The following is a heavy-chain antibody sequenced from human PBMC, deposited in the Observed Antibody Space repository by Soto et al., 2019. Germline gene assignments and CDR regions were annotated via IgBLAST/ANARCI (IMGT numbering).Heavy chain of an antibody. D-gene: IGHD3-16*01. Sequence: GGSLRLSCAASGFTFSSYGMHWVRQAPGKGLEWVAVIWYDGSNKYYADSVKGRFTISRDNSKNTLYLQMNSLRAEDTAVYYCARPRLGGGALGHYYYYMDVWGKGTTVTVSS. V-gene: IGHV3-33*01. J-gene: IGHJ6*03. CDR3: ARPRLGGGALGHYYYYMDV. CDR2: IWYDGSNK. CDR1: GFTFSSYG.